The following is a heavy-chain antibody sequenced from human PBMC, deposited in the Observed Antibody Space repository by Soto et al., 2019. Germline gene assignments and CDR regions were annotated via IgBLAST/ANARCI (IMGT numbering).Heavy chain of an antibody. D-gene: IGHD4-17*01. CDR2: ISYDGSNK. CDR1: GFTFSSYA. Sequence: PGGSLRLSCAASGFTFSSYAMHWVRQAPGKGLEWVAVISYDGSNKYYADSVKGRFTISRDNSKNTLYLQMNSLRAEDTAAYYCARDGGLYGDYALDYWGQGTLVTVSS. J-gene: IGHJ4*02. CDR3: ARDGGLYGDYALDY. V-gene: IGHV3-30-3*01.